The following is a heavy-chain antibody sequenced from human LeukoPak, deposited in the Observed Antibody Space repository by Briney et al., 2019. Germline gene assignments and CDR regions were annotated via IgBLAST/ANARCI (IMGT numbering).Heavy chain of an antibody. J-gene: IGHJ4*02. V-gene: IGHV4-34*01. CDR3: VFGRGYSYGHGNY. D-gene: IGHD5-18*01. CDR2: INHSGST. CDR1: GGSFSGYY. Sequence: SETLSLTCAVYGGSFSGYYWSWIRQPPGKGLEWIGEINHSGSTNYNPSLKSRVTISVDTSKNQFSLKLSSVTAADTAVYYCVFGRGYSYGHGNYSGQGTLVTVSS.